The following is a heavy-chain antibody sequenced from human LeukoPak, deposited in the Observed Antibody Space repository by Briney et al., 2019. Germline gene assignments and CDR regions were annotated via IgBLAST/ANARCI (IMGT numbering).Heavy chain of an antibody. CDR1: GFTVSSYA. V-gene: IGHV3-23*01. CDR3: AKEQGQQLVLNPFDY. Sequence: GSLRLSCAASGFTVSSYAMSWVRQAPGKGLEWVSAISGSGGSTYYADSVKGRFTISRDNSKNTLYLQMNGLRAEDTAVYYCAKEQGQQLVLNPFDYWGQGTLVTVSS. CDR2: ISGSGGST. J-gene: IGHJ4*02. D-gene: IGHD6-13*01.